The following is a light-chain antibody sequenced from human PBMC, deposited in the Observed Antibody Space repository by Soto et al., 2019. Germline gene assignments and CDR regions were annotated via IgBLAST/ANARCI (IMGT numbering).Light chain of an antibody. CDR1: RGVSANY. J-gene: IGKJ1*01. Sequence: ENLLTQSPGTLSLSPGEGATLSCRASRGVSANYLAWYQQKPGQAPTLLIYGASIRAAGIPDRFSGSGSGTEFTLTISSLQPDDFATYYCQQYDSYSWTFGQGTKVDIK. CDR2: GAS. V-gene: IGKV3-20*01. CDR3: QQYDSYSWT.